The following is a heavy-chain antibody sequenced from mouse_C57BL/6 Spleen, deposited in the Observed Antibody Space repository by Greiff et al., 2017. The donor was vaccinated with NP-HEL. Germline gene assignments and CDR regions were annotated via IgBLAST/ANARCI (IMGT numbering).Heavy chain of an antibody. CDR1: GYTFTDYY. Sequence: VQLQQSGAELVRPGASVKLSCKASGYTFTDYYINWVKQRPGQGLEWIARIYPGSGNTYYNEKFKGKATLTAEKSSSTAYMQLSSLTSEDSAVYFCARGKSLYYDDLYYAMDYWGQGTSVTVSS. CDR2: IYPGSGNT. D-gene: IGHD2-4*01. CDR3: ARGKSLYYDDLYYAMDY. J-gene: IGHJ4*01. V-gene: IGHV1-76*01.